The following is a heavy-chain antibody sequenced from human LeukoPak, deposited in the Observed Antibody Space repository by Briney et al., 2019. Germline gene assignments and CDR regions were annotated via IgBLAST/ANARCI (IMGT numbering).Heavy chain of an antibody. CDR3: ARGQDIVVVVAAKGALDI. CDR1: GYTFTSYY. D-gene: IGHD2-15*01. Sequence: ASVKVSCKASGYTFTSYYMHWVRQAPGQGLEWMGIINPSGGSTSYAQKFQGRVTMTRDMSTSTVYMELSSLRSEDTAVYYCARGQDIVVVVAAKGALDIWGQGTMVTVSS. J-gene: IGHJ3*02. V-gene: IGHV1-46*01. CDR2: INPSGGST.